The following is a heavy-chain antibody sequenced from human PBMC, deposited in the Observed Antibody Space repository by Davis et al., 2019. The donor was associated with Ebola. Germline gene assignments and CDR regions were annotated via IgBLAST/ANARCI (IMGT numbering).Heavy chain of an antibody. V-gene: IGHV3-13*01. CDR3: ARANSGCTGGGCFSGHWFDP. CDR2: IGTIGGDT. D-gene: IGHD2-15*01. J-gene: IGHJ5*02. CDR1: GFTFSCYD. Sequence: PGGSLRLSCVASGFTFSCYDMQWVRHAAGKGLEWVSGIGTIGGDTHYADSVKGRFTISRDDAKNSLYLQMDSLRAGDTAIYYCARANSGCTGGGCFSGHWFDPWGQGTLVTVSS.